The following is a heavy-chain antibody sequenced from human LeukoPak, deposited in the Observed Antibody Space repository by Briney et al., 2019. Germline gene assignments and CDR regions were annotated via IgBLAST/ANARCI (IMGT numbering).Heavy chain of an antibody. CDR1: GYTYTSYG. CDR3: ARLDTAMATPDY. V-gene: IGHV1-18*04. D-gene: IGHD5-18*01. Sequence: VASVKVSCKASGYTYTSYGISWVRQDPGQGLEWMGWISAYNGNTNYAQKLQGRVTMTTDTSTSTAYMELRSLRSDDTAVYYCARLDTAMATPDYWGQGTLVTVSS. J-gene: IGHJ4*02. CDR2: ISAYNGNT.